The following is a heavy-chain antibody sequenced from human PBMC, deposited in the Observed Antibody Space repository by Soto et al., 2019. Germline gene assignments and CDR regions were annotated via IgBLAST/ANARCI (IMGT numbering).Heavy chain of an antibody. D-gene: IGHD5-12*01. V-gene: IGHV5-10-1*01. Sequence: GESLKISCKGSGYSFTSYWISWVRQMPGKGLEWMGRIDPSDSYTNYSPSFQGHVTISADKSISTAYLQWSSLKASDTAMYYCARLYREGRYYYGMDVWGKGTKVTVS. CDR1: GYSFTSYW. CDR3: ARLYREGRYYYGMDV. J-gene: IGHJ6*04. CDR2: IDPSDSYT.